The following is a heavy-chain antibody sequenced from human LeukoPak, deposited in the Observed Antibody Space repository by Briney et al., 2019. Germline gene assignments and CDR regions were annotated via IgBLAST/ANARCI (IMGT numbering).Heavy chain of an antibody. CDR2: ISYDGSNK. Sequence: GGSLRLSCAASGFTFSNYALHWVRQAPGKGLDWVAIISYDGSNKYYADSVKGRFTISRDNSKNTLYLQMNTLRAEDTAVYYCARDGQGSSGSLYFFDYWGQGTLVTVSS. CDR1: GFTFSNYA. D-gene: IGHD6-19*01. V-gene: IGHV3-30*04. CDR3: ARDGQGSSGSLYFFDY. J-gene: IGHJ4*02.